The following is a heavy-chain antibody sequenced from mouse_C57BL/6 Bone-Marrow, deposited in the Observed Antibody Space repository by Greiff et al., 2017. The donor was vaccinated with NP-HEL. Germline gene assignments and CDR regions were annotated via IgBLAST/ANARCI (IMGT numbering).Heavy chain of an antibody. CDR2: IYPGNSDT. V-gene: IGHV1-5*01. CDR3: TRFGTTVVATKDY. CDR1: GYTFTSYW. J-gene: IGHJ2*01. Sequence: VQLQQSGTVLARPGASVKMSCKTSGYTFTSYWMHWVKQRPGQGLEWIGAIYPGNSDTSYNQKFKGKAKLTAVTSASTAYMELSSLTNEDSAVYYCTRFGTTVVATKDYWGQGTTLTVSS. D-gene: IGHD1-1*01.